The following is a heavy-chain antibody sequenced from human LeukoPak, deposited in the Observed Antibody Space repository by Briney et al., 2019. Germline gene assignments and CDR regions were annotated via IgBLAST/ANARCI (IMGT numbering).Heavy chain of an antibody. CDR2: ISSDGNKK. D-gene: IGHD4-17*01. J-gene: IGHJ4*02. Sequence: GGSLRLSCAASGFTFSSYSMNWVRQAPGKGLEWVAVISSDGNKKDYADSVKGRLTISRDNSKNTLYLQMNSLRTEDTSVYYCARGAHKRDDYGGFFDYWGQGTLVTVSS. CDR1: GFTFSSYS. V-gene: IGHV3-30*03. CDR3: ARGAHKRDDYGGFFDY.